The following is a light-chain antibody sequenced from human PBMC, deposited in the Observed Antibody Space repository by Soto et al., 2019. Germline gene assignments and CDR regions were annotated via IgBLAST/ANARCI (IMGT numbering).Light chain of an antibody. Sequence: SSELTQPPSVSVAPGKTARISCGGNKFGSNSVHGYQQTPVQAPVLVTYSDPDLPSVIPVRFSGSNSGNTATLTISRVEAGDEADYYCQVRDSSSAHVVFGGGTKLTVL. V-gene: IGLV3-21*04. CDR3: QVRDSSSAHVV. CDR1: KFGSNS. J-gene: IGLJ2*01. CDR2: SDP.